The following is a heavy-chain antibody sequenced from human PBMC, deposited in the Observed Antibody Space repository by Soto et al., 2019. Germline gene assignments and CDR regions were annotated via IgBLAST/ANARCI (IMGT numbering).Heavy chain of an antibody. CDR2: ISAYNGNT. V-gene: IGHV1-18*01. D-gene: IGHD3-3*01. CDR1: GYTFTSYG. J-gene: IGHJ6*02. Sequence: GASVKVSCKASGYTFTSYGVSWVRQAPGQGLEWMGWISAYNGNTNYAQKLQGRVTMTTDTSTSTAYMELRSLRSDDTAVYYCARDREDYDFWSGSFYYYYYGMDVWGQGTKVTVYS. CDR3: ARDREDYDFWSGSFYYYYYGMDV.